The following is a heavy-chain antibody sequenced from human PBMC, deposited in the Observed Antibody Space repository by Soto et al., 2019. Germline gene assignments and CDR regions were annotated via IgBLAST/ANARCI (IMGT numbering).Heavy chain of an antibody. J-gene: IGHJ4*02. CDR2: INHSGST. Sequence: SETLSLTCAVYGGSFSGYYWSWIRQPPGKGLEWIGEINHSGSTNYNPSLKSRVTISVDTSKNQFSLKLSSVTAADTAVYYCARDRVGLLWLGDPSIYDYCGQGTLVTVSS. CDR1: GGSFSGYY. V-gene: IGHV4-34*01. D-gene: IGHD3-10*01. CDR3: ARDRVGLLWLGDPSIYDY.